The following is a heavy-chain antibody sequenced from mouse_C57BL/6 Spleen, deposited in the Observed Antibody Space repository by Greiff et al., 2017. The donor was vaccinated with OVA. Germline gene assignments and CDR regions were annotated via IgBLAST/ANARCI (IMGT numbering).Heavy chain of an antibody. J-gene: IGHJ1*03. V-gene: IGHV1-9*01. D-gene: IGHD1-1*01. CDR3: ASPYCYGSSYRWYFDV. Sequence: VQLQQSGAELMKPGASVKLSCKATGYTFTGYWIEWVKQRPGHGLEWIGEILPGSGSTNYNEKFKGKATFTADTSSNTAYMQLSSLTTEDSAIYYCASPYCYGSSYRWYFDVWGTGTTVTVSS. CDR2: ILPGSGST. CDR1: GYTFTGYW.